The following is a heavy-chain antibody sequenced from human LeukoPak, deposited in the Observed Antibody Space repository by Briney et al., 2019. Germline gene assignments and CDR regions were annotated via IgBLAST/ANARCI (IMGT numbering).Heavy chain of an antibody. J-gene: IGHJ4*02. V-gene: IGHV3-30*18. CDR2: ISYDGSNK. CDR1: GFTFSSYG. D-gene: IGHD6-19*01. CDR3: ANLAVAGGYFDY. Sequence: GGSLRLSCAASGFTFSSYGMHWVRQAPGKGLEWVAVISYDGSNKYYADSVKGRFTISRDNSKNTLYLQMNSLRAEDTAVYYCANLAVAGGYFDYWGQGTLVTVSS.